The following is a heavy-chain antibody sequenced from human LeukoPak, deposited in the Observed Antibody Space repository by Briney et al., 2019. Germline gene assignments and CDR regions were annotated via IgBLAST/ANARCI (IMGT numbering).Heavy chain of an antibody. Sequence: SETLSLTCTVSGDSIGPYSWNWIRQPPGKGLEWIGYTYYTGNTNYNPSLKSRVTISVDTSKNQFSLKMNSVSAADTAVYFCARSRQHDYGDYEGGSGYFDYWGRGVLVTVSS. V-gene: IGHV4-59*12. CDR1: GDSIGPYS. CDR3: ARSRQHDYGDYEGGSGYFDY. J-gene: IGHJ4*02. CDR2: TYYTGNT. D-gene: IGHD4-17*01.